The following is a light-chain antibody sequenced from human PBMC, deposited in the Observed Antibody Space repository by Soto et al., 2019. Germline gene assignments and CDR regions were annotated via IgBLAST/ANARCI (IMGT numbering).Light chain of an antibody. V-gene: IGLV2-14*01. CDR1: SSDVGGYNY. CDR3: SSYTSSTTLRI. Sequence: SLLTKPASGNGFPVRSSTITKNGTSSDVGGYNYVSWYQQHPGKAPKLMIYDVSNRPSGVSNRFAGSKSGNMASLTISGLQAEDEADYFCSSYTSSTTLRIFGTGTKVTVL. CDR2: DVS. J-gene: IGLJ1*01.